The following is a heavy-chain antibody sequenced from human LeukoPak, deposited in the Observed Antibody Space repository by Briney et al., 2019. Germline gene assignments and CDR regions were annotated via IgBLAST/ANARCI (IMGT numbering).Heavy chain of an antibody. V-gene: IGHV3-48*01. CDR3: ARDHGSGSYYAFDI. D-gene: IGHD3-10*01. J-gene: IGHJ3*02. CDR2: ISSSSSTI. CDR1: GFTFSSYS. Sequence: GGSLRLSCAASGFTFSSYSMNWVRQAPGKGLEWVSYISSSSSTIYYADSVKGRFTISRDNAKNSQYLQMNSLRAEDTAVYYCARDHGSGSYYAFDIWGQGTMVTVSS.